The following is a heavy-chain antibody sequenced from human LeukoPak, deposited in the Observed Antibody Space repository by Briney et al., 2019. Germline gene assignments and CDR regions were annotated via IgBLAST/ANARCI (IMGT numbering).Heavy chain of an antibody. Sequence: PSQTLSLTCTVSGGSISTGGYFWNWIRQHPEKGLEYIGYIHYTGSTYYNPSLNSRVIMSRDTSKNQFSLKLSSVTVADTAVYYCARGYCGATTCSSYSFDHWGQGILVTVSS. V-gene: IGHV4-31*03. J-gene: IGHJ4*02. CDR1: GGSISTGGYF. D-gene: IGHD2-21*01. CDR2: IHYTGST. CDR3: ARGYCGATTCSSYSFDH.